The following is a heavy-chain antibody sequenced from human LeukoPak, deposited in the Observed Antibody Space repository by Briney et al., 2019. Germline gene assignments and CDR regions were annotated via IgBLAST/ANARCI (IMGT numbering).Heavy chain of an antibody. V-gene: IGHV3-21*01. CDR3: AQYSSSST. D-gene: IGHD6-13*01. Sequence: GGSLRLSCAVAVLTFSSHSMNWVRHAPGKGLEWVSSISSSSNYIYYADSVKGRFTISRDNAKNSLYRPMNSLRAEDTAVYYCAQYSSSSTWGQGTLVTVSS. CDR1: VLTFSSHS. CDR2: ISSSSNYI. J-gene: IGHJ5*02.